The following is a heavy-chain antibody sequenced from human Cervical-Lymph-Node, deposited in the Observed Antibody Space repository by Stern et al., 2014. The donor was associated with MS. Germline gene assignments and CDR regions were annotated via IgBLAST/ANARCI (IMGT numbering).Heavy chain of an antibody. J-gene: IGHJ3*02. CDR2: IYPGDSDT. V-gene: IGHV5-51*01. Sequence: VQLGQSGAEVKKPGESLKISCKGSGYSFTSHWIGWVRQRPGKGLEWMGIIYPGDSDTRYSPSFQGQVTISADKSISTAYLQWSSLKASDTAMYYCARPWGFGELRDAFDIWGQGTMVTVSS. CDR3: ARPWGFGELRDAFDI. D-gene: IGHD3-10*01. CDR1: GYSFTSHW.